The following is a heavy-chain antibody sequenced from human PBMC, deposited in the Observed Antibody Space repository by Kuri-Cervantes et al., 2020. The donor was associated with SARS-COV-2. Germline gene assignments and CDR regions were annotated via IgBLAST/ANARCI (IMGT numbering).Heavy chain of an antibody. CDR1: GFTFSNAW. CDR3: AKIFCGGFGCDKGCFDY. Sequence: LSLTCAASGFTFSNAWMSWVRQAPGRGLEWVSSLSTGGGPTYYAESVEGRFTISRDTSKNTLYLQMNSVRAEDTAVYYCAKIFCGGFGCDKGCFDYWGQGTLVTVSS. CDR2: LSTGGGPT. D-gene: IGHD2-21*01. J-gene: IGHJ4*02. V-gene: IGHV3-23*01.